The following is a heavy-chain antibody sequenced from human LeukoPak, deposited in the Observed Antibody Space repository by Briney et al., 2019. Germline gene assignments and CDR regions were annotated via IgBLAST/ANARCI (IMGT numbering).Heavy chain of an antibody. CDR1: GNYW. Sequence: GGSLRLSCAASGNYWMHWVRQVPGKGLVWVSHINSDGSWTSYADSVKGRYTISEDNAKNTVYLQMNSLRAEDTAVYYCVSFYETYWGRGTLVTVSS. V-gene: IGHV3-74*01. CDR3: VSFYETY. D-gene: IGHD2/OR15-2a*01. J-gene: IGHJ4*02. CDR2: INSDGSWT.